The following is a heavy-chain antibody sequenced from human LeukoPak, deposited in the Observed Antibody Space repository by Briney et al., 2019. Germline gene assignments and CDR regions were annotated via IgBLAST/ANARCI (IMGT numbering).Heavy chain of an antibody. V-gene: IGHV3-53*01. CDR2: IYSGGNT. Sequence: GGSLSLSCAASGFTVSSNYMSWVRQAPGKGLEWVSVIYSGGNTYYADSVKGRFTISRDNSKNTLYLQMNSLRAEDTAVYYCARGHHSESYKADYWGQGTLVTVSS. J-gene: IGHJ4*02. CDR3: ARGHHSESYKADY. D-gene: IGHD3-10*01. CDR1: GFTVSSNY.